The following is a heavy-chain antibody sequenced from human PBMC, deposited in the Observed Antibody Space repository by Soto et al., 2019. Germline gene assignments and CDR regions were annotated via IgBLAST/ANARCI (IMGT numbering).Heavy chain of an antibody. CDR1: GTSISSYY. Sequence: PSETLSLTCTVSGTSISSYYWSWIRQPPGKGLEWIANIHYSGTTNYNPSLASRVTLSVDTSKNQFSLKMTSVTAADRAMYFCARYNSYAIGYWGRGXLVTVYS. V-gene: IGHV4-59*01. CDR3: ARYNSYAIGY. D-gene: IGHD2-8*01. J-gene: IGHJ4*02. CDR2: IHYSGTT.